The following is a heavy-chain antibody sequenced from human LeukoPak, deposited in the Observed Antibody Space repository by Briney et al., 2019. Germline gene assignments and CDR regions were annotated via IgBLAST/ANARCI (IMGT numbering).Heavy chain of an antibody. CDR2: IRSKAYGGTT. V-gene: IGHV3-49*04. Sequence: GGSLRLSCTASGFTFGDYAMSGVRQAPGKGLEWVGFIRSKAYGGTTEYAASVKGRFTISRDDYKSIAYLQMNSLKTEDTAVYYCTSSTYYDFWSGYQFDYWGQGTLVTVSS. J-gene: IGHJ4*02. CDR1: GFTFGDYA. CDR3: TSSTYYDFWSGYQFDY. D-gene: IGHD3-3*01.